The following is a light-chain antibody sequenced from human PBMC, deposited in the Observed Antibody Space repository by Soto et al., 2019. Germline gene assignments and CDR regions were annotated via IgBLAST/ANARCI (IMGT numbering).Light chain of an antibody. J-gene: IGKJ1*01. CDR2: DVS. CDR1: ESVTNY. Sequence: EIVLTQSPATLSLSPGERGTLSCRASESVTNYLAWYQQKPGQAPRLLVYDVSNRATGIPARFSGGGSGTDFTLTISRLEPEDFAVYYCQQYDDSPGTFGQGTKVDIK. CDR3: QQYDDSPGT. V-gene: IGKV3-11*01.